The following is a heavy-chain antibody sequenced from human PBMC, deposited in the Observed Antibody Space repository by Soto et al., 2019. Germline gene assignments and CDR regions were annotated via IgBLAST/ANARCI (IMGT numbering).Heavy chain of an antibody. CDR3: ARVLPAFAP. CDR2: INAYNGNT. V-gene: IGHV1-18*01. J-gene: IGHJ5*02. Sequence: QVQLVQSGAEVKKPGASVKVSCKASGYTFTSYGISWVRQAPGQGLEWMGWINAYNGNTNYAQKLQGTGTMTTDTSTSTADTKLRSLRSDDTGVYYCARVLPAFAPWGQGTLVTVSS. CDR1: GYTFTSYG.